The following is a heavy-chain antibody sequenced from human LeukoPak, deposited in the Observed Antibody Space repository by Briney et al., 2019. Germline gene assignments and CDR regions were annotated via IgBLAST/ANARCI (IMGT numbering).Heavy chain of an antibody. D-gene: IGHD3-22*01. V-gene: IGHV4-39*01. CDR3: ARATPDSSGYYYVGAYDRYYFDY. CDR1: GGSISSSSYY. CDR2: IYYSGST. J-gene: IGHJ4*02. Sequence: PSETLSLTCTVSGGSISSSSYYWGWIRQPPGKGLEWIGSIYYSGSTYYNPSLKSRVTISVDTSKNQFSLKLSSVTAADTAVYYCARATPDSSGYYYVGAYDRYYFDYWGQGTLVTVSS.